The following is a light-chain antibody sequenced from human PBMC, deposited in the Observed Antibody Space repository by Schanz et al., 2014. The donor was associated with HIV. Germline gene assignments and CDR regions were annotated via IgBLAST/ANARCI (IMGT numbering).Light chain of an antibody. CDR2: DVF. V-gene: IGLV2-14*03. Sequence: QSALTQPASVSGSPGQSVTISCTSTSSDFSRSDYVCWYQHHPGKAPKLLVYDVFVRPSGVSDRFSGSKSGNTASLTISGLQPEDGADYYCSSHAGSSTVVFGGGTKLTVL. CDR1: SSDFSRSDY. J-gene: IGLJ2*01. CDR3: SSHAGSSTVV.